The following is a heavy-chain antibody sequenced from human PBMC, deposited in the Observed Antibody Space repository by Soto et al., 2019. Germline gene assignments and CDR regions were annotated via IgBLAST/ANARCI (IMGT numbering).Heavy chain of an antibody. D-gene: IGHD2-15*01. CDR1: GFTFSTYD. CDR2: ISGLGGST. J-gene: IGHJ4*02. CDR3: ARYAPQYCSAHSCYGGTDY. V-gene: IGHV3-23*01. Sequence: PGGSLRLSCAASGFTFSTYDMSWVRRSPGKGLGWGAGISGLGGSTYFADSFKGRFTISRDNSRNTLYLQLNALRDEDTATYYCARYAPQYCSAHSCYGGTDYWGQGT.